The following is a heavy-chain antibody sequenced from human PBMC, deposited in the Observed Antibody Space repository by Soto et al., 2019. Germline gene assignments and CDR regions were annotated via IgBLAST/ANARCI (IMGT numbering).Heavy chain of an antibody. V-gene: IGHV3-48*02. J-gene: IGHJ4*02. D-gene: IGHD3-22*01. CDR3: ARDLDSSGYSPAY. Sequence: GGSLRLSCAASGFTFSSYSMNWVRQAPGKGLEWVSYISSTSNTIYYADSVKGRFTISRDNAKNSLYLQMNSLRDEDTAVYYCARDLDSSGYSPAYWGQGTPVTVSS. CDR1: GFTFSSYS. CDR2: ISSTSNTI.